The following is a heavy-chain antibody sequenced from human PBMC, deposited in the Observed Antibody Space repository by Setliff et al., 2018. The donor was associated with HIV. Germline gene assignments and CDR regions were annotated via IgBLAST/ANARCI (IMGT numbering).Heavy chain of an antibody. Sequence: SGPTLVNPTQTLTLTCTFSGFSLTTSGVGVGWIRQSPGKALDWLALIYWDADKRYSPSLKNRLTITKDTSKNQVLLTMTNMDPLDTATYYCAHNHLAVAGSHYFDYWGQGTLVTVSS. CDR3: AHNHLAVAGSHYFDY. D-gene: IGHD6-19*01. CDR1: GFSLTTSGVG. V-gene: IGHV2-5*02. CDR2: IYWDADK. J-gene: IGHJ4*02.